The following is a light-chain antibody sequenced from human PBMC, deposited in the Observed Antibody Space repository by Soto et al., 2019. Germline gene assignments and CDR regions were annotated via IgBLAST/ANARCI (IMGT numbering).Light chain of an antibody. Sequence: QLVLTQPPSASASLGASVKLTCTLSSAHSTYAIAWHQQQPEKGPRYLVKVKSDGSHSKGDGIPDRFSGSSSGTERYLTISSLQSEDEADYYCQTWGTGIRVFGGGTKLTVL. CDR1: SAHSTYA. CDR3: QTWGTGIRV. CDR2: VKSDGSH. V-gene: IGLV4-69*01. J-gene: IGLJ2*01.